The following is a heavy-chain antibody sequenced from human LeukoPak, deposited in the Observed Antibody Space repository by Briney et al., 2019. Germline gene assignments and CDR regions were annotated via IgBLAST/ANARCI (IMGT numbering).Heavy chain of an antibody. D-gene: IGHD2-21*01. CDR2: IYYSGST. CDR1: GGSISSSSYY. CDR3: ARLTPLWANAFDI. V-gene: IGHV4-39*01. J-gene: IGHJ3*02. Sequence: SETLSLTCTVSGGSISSSSYYWGWIRQPPGKGLEWIGSIYYSGSTYYNPSLKSRVTISVDTSKNQFSLKLSSVTAADTAVYYRARLTPLWANAFDIWGQGTMVTVSS.